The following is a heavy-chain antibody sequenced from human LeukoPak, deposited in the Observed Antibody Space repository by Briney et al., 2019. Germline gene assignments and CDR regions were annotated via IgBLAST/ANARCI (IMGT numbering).Heavy chain of an antibody. J-gene: IGHJ4*02. CDR3: AGSRIAARPRYFDY. CDR2: VNHMGST. D-gene: IGHD6-6*01. V-gene: IGHV4-34*01. Sequence: SETLSLTCALYAGSLSGYYSSWIRQPPGKGLGWIGAVNHMGSTNYNRSLKARVTIPVATSKNQFSLKLRSVTAADTAVYYCAGSRIAARPRYFDYWGQGTLVTVSS. CDR1: AGSLSGYY.